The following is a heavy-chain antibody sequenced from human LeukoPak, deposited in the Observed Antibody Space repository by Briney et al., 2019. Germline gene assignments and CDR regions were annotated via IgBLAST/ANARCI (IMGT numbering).Heavy chain of an antibody. D-gene: IGHD3-9*01. CDR3: ASSVDWYVS. CDR1: GGSISSSSDY. J-gene: IGHJ4*02. V-gene: IGHV4-39*01. CDR2: IYYSGST. Sequence: SETLSLTCTVSGGSISSSSDYWGWIRQPPGKGLEWIGSIYYSGSTYYNPSLKSRVTISVDTSKNQFSLKLSSVTAADTAVYYCASSVDWYVSWGQGTLVTVSS.